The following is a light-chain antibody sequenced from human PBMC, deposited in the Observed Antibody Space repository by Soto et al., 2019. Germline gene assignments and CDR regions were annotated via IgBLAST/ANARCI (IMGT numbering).Light chain of an antibody. J-gene: IGKJ1*01. Sequence: DIQMTQSPTTLSASVGDRVTITCRASQSISTYLNWYQQKPGKAPKLLIYTASSLQSGVPSRFSGRRSGTDFTLTISSLQPEDFATYYCQQGYSSPPTFGQGTKVDIK. V-gene: IGKV1-39*01. CDR2: TAS. CDR1: QSISTY. CDR3: QQGYSSPPT.